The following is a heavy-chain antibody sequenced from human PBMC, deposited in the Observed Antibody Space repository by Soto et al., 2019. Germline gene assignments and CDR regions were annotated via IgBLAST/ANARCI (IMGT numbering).Heavy chain of an antibody. Sequence: GVLRLSCAASGFTFSSYEMHWVRQAPVKGLEWISYISSSGTGTYYADSVRGRFTMSRDNTKNSVSLQMYSLRAEDTAIYYCVRDLHEPLAADALREANWGQGTQLPVSS. CDR1: GFTFSSYE. D-gene: IGHD4-17*01. J-gene: IGHJ4*02. CDR2: ISSSGTGT. CDR3: VRDLHEPLAADALREAN. V-gene: IGHV3-48*03.